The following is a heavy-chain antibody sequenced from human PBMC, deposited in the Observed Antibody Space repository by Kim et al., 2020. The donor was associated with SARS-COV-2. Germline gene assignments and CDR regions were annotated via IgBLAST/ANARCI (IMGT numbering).Heavy chain of an antibody. D-gene: IGHD5-12*01. CDR3: AREGRSGYLRTYGMDV. J-gene: IGHJ6*02. Sequence: GGSLRLSCAASGFMFSTFSMHWVRQAPGKGLYWVAVIPYDGSNKYYADSVKGRFTISRDNSKNTLYVQMNSLRAEDTAVYYCAREGRSGYLRTYGMDVWGQGTTVTVSS. CDR1: GFMFSTFS. CDR2: IPYDGSNK. V-gene: IGHV3-30-3*01.